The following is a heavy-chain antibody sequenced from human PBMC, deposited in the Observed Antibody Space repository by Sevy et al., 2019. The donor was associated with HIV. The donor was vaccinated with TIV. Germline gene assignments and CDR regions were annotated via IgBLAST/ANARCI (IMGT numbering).Heavy chain of an antibody. D-gene: IGHD3-22*01. Sequence: ASVKVSCKASGDTFTTYGISWVRQAPGQGPEWMGWITNYNSNTKYEQKFQDRVTMTKDTSTNTAYMELRNLRPDDTAVYYCASLGGSSGYFSLDYWGQGTLVTVSS. CDR1: GDTFTTYG. CDR3: ASLGGSSGYFSLDY. J-gene: IGHJ4*02. CDR2: ITNYNSNT. V-gene: IGHV1-18*01.